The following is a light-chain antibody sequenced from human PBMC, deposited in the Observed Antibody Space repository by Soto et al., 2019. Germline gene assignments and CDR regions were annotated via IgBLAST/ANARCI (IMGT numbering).Light chain of an antibody. CDR3: RQSLHLPWT. Sequence: EIVMTQTPLSLSVTPGQPASISCKSRQSLLHSDEKTYVYWYQQRPGQPPQLLISEVSYRFSGVTDRFSGSGSGTDFTLKISRVEAEDVGVYYCRQSLHLPWTFGQGTKLE. CDR1: QSLLHSDEKTY. V-gene: IGKV2D-29*01. CDR2: EVS. J-gene: IGKJ1*01.